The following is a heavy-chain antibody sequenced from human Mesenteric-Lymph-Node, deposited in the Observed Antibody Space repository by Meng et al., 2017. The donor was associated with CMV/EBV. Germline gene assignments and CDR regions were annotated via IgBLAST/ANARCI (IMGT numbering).Heavy chain of an antibody. V-gene: IGHV3-21*01. D-gene: IGHD6-13*01. CDR3: ARVRLAYSSSWYNY. Sequence: GGSLRLSCAASGFAFSTYSMNWVRQAPGKGLEWVSSISSSSSLIYYADSMKGRFTISRDNAKNSLYLQMNSLRAEDTAVYYCARVRLAYSSSWYNYWGQGTLVTVSS. J-gene: IGHJ4*02. CDR1: GFAFSTYS. CDR2: ISSSSSLI.